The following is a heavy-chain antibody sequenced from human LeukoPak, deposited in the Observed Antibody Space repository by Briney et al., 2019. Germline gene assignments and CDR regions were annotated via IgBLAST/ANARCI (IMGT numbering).Heavy chain of an antibody. CDR2: IYYSGST. CDR3: ARLLGYSYGYGDY. CDR1: GGSISSSSYY. D-gene: IGHD5-18*01. J-gene: IGHJ4*02. V-gene: IGHV4-39*01. Sequence: PSETLSLTCTVSGGSISSSSYYWGWIRQPPGKGLEWIGSIYYSGSTYYNPSLKSRVTISVDTPKNQFSLKLSSVTAADTAVYYCARLLGYSYGYGDYWGQGTLVTVSS.